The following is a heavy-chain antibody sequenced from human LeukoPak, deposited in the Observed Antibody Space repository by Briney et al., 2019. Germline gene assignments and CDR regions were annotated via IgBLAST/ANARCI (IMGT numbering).Heavy chain of an antibody. J-gene: IGHJ1*01. CDR2: IAWDGENT. V-gene: IGHV3-43*01. CDR1: GFNFVDYT. CDR3: GRAWGTTWLSPAGY. Sequence: GGSLRLSCAGSGFNFVDYTMHWVRQAPGKGLEWVSLIAWDGENTYYSDSVRGRFIISRDNSRNSLYLQMNSLQSEDTAFYYCGRAWGTTWLSPAGYWGQGTLVTVSS. D-gene: IGHD3-16*01.